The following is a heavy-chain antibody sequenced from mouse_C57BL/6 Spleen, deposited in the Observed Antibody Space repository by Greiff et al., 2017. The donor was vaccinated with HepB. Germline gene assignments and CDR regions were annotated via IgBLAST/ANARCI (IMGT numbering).Heavy chain of an antibody. J-gene: IGHJ3*01. CDR3: ARADSNPACFAY. CDR1: GYTFTSYW. Sequence: VQLQQPGAELVMPGASVKLSCKASGYTFTSYWMHWVKQRPGQGLEWIGEIDPSDSYTNYNQKFKGKTTLTVDKSSSTAYMQLSSLTSEDSAVYYCARADSNPACFAYWGQVTLVTVSA. V-gene: IGHV1-69*01. D-gene: IGHD2-5*01. CDR2: IDPSDSYT.